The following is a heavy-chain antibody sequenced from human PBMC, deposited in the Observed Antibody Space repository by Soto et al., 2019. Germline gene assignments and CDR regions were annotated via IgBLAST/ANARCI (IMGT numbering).Heavy chain of an antibody. CDR3: ARAGGIAVAGTDAFDI. CDR2: INHSGST. V-gene: IGHV4-34*01. D-gene: IGHD6-19*01. CDR1: GGSFSGYY. Sequence: SETLSLTCAVYGGSFSGYYWSWIRQPPGKGLEWIGEINHSGSTNYNPSLKSRVTISVDTSKNQFSLKLSSVTAADTAVYYCARAGGIAVAGTDAFDIWGQGTMVTGSS. J-gene: IGHJ3*02.